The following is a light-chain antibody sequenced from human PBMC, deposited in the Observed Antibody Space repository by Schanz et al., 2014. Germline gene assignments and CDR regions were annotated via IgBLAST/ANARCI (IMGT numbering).Light chain of an antibody. Sequence: DIQMTQSPSSLSASVGDRVTITCRASQSISSYLNWYQQKPGKAPKLLIYAASTLQSGVPSRFSGSGSGTDFNLTITSLQPEDFATYFCQQANSFPPTFGQGTRLEIK. J-gene: IGKJ5*01. CDR1: QSISSY. CDR2: AAS. V-gene: IGKV1-39*01. CDR3: QQANSFPPT.